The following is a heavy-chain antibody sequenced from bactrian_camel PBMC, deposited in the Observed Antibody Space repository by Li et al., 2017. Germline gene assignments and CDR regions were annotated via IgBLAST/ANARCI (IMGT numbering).Heavy chain of an antibody. J-gene: IGHJ4*01. V-gene: IGHV3-3*01. Sequence: HVQLVESGGGSVQTGGSLALSCVAAKLTYSSNCMGWFRQAPGKEREGVAAVLLRGDDTAYADDVKGRFTISRDNAKQSVYLQMNSLLPEDTAVYYCAADRFGCLKESGSRWDQNEYHYWGQGTQVTVS. CDR1: KLTYSSNC. D-gene: IGHD6*01. CDR2: VLLRGDDT. CDR3: AADRFGCLKESGSRWDQNEYHY.